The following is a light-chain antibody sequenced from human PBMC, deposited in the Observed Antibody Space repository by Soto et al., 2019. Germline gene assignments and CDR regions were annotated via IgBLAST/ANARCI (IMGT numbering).Light chain of an antibody. Sequence: QSVLTQPRSASGSPGQSVTISCTGTSSDVGRYNYVSWYQQHPGKAPKLMIYEVSKRPSGVPDRFSGSKSGNTASLTVSGLQAEDEADYYCSSYAGSNLVVFGGGTKLTVL. CDR1: SSDVGRYNY. CDR3: SSYAGSNLVV. CDR2: EVS. J-gene: IGLJ2*01. V-gene: IGLV2-8*01.